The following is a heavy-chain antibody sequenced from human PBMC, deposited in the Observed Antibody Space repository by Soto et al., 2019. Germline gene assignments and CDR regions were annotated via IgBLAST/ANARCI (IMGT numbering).Heavy chain of an antibody. D-gene: IGHD3-22*01. J-gene: IGHJ5*02. CDR2: IYYSGGT. CDR1: GGSISSGDYY. CDR3: ARDLYDSSGYYYRYNWFDP. Sequence: PSETLSLTCTVSGGSISSGDYYWSWIRQPPGKGLEWIGYIYYSGGTYYNPSLKSRVTISVDTSKNQFSLKLSSVTAADTAVYYCARDLYDSSGYYYRYNWFDPWGQGTLVTVSS. V-gene: IGHV4-30-4*01.